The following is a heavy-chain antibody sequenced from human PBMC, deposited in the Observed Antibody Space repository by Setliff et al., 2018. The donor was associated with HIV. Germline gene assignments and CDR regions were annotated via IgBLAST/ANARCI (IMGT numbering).Heavy chain of an antibody. J-gene: IGHJ4*02. CDR3: ARRVYNWNRGGFDY. CDR1: GGSFSGYY. Sequence: SETLSLTCAVYGGSFSGYYWSWIRRPPGKGLEWIGEINHSGSTNYNPSLKSRVTISVDTSKNQFSLKLSSVTAADTAVYYCARRVYNWNRGGFDYWGQGTLVTVSS. D-gene: IGHD1-20*01. V-gene: IGHV4-34*01. CDR2: INHSGST.